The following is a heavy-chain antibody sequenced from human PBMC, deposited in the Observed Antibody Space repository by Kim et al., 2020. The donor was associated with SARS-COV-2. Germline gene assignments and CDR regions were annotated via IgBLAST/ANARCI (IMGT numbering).Heavy chain of an antibody. CDR3: TTDTTDWGKGTY. V-gene: IGHV3-15*01. Sequence: DCAARVKGRLTISRNDSKNTLYLQMNSLKTEDTAVYYCTTDTTDWGKGTYWGQGTLVTVSS. J-gene: IGHJ4*02. D-gene: IGHD7-27*01.